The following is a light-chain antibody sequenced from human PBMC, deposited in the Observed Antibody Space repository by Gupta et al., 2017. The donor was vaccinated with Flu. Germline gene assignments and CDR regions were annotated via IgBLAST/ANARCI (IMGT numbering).Light chain of an antibody. CDR3: CSYAGRSTYV. J-gene: IGLJ1*01. CDR1: STDVGGYNY. V-gene: IGLV2-11*01. Sequence: QSALTHPRSVSGSPGQSVTISCTGTSTDVGGYNYVSWHQQHPGKTPKLMIFDVSKRPSGVPDRFSGSKSGNTAALTISGLQAEDEADYYCCSYAGRSTYVFGTGTEVTVL. CDR2: DVS.